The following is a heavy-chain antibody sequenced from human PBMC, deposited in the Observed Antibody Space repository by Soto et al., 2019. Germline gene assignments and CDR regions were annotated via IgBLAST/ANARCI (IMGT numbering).Heavy chain of an antibody. Sequence: SVKVSCKASGGTFSNYGISWVRQAPGQGPEWLGGIIPLFGTANYAQRFQGRVTITADESTSTAYMELSSLRSEDTAVYYCARPRSYYYDSSAERAFDIWAKGQWSPSPQ. J-gene: IGHJ3*02. CDR3: ARPRSYYYDSSAERAFDI. V-gene: IGHV1-69*13. CDR1: GGTFSNYG. D-gene: IGHD3-22*01. CDR2: IIPLFGTA.